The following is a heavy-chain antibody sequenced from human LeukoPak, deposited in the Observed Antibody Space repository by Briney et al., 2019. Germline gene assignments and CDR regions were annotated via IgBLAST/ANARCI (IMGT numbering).Heavy chain of an antibody. V-gene: IGHV4-59*01. CDR3: ARHIAVGEYV. Sequence: KPSETLSLTCTVSGGSISSYCWSWIRQPPGKGLEWIGYIYYTGSTTYNPSLKSRLTISLDTSKNQFSLKLTSVTAADTAVYYCARHIAVGEYVWGQGTTVTVFS. CDR2: IYYTGST. CDR1: GGSISSYC. J-gene: IGHJ6*02. D-gene: IGHD6-19*01.